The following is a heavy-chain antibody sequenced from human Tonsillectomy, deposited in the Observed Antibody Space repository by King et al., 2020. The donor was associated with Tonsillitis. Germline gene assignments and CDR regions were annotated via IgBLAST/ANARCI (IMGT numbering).Heavy chain of an antibody. V-gene: IGHV5-51*01. CDR3: ARNPHGWFDS. Sequence: VQLVQSGAEVKKPGESLKISCQGSGYSFSTYWIAWVRQMPGKGLELMGIIYHRDSDTRYRPSFEGQVTISVDKSMNTAYLQWSSLKTSDTAIYYCARNPHGWFDSWGQGTLVTVPS. J-gene: IGHJ5*01. CDR2: IYHRDSDT. CDR1: GYSFSTYW.